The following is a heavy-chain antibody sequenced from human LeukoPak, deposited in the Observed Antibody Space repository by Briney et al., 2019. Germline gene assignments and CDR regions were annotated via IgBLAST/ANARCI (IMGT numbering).Heavy chain of an antibody. CDR2: ISAYNGNT. CDR1: GYTFTSYG. J-gene: IGHJ6*02. D-gene: IGHD4-17*01. Sequence: GASVKVSCKASGYTFTSYGISWVRQAPGQGLEWMGWISAYNGNTNYAQKLQGRVTMTTDTSTSTAYVELRSLRSDDTAVYYCARSIDDYGDPPLFYGMDVWGQGTTVTASS. CDR3: ARSIDDYGDPPLFYGMDV. V-gene: IGHV1-18*01.